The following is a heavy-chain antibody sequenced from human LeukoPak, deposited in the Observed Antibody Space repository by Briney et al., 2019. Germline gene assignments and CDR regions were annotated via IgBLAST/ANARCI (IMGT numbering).Heavy chain of an antibody. CDR2: IGAFGDT. CDR3: ARTARSYSYDFWSGYCAN. Sequence: GGSLRLSCAASGFAFSSYDMHWVRQASGKGLEWVSGIGAFGDTYYGVAVRGRFTISRDNAKNSLYLQMSSLRAEDTAVYCCARTARSYSYDFWSGYCANWGQGTLVTVSS. J-gene: IGHJ4*02. CDR1: GFAFSSYD. V-gene: IGHV3-13*01. D-gene: IGHD3-3*01.